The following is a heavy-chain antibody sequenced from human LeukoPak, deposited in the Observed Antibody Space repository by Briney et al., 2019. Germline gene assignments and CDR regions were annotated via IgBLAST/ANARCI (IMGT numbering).Heavy chain of an antibody. CDR3: ARERVGTTLNYYYYYMDV. CDR2: ISSGGSTI. CDR1: GFTFSSYS. D-gene: IGHD4-17*01. Sequence: GGSLRLSCAASGFTFSSYSMNWVRQAPGKGLEGVSYISSGGSTIYYADSVKGRFTISRDNAKNSLYLQMNSLRAEDTAVYYCARERVGTTLNYYYYYMDVWGKGTTVTVSS. J-gene: IGHJ6*03. V-gene: IGHV3-48*04.